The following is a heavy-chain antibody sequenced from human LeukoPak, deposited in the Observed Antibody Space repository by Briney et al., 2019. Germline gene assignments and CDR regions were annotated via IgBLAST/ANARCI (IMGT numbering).Heavy chain of an antibody. CDR1: GYTFTGYY. J-gene: IGHJ5*02. CDR2: INPNSGGT. Sequence: ASVKVSCKASGYTFTGYYMHWVRQAPGQGLEWMGWINPNSGGTNYAQKFQGRVTMTRDTSISTAYMELSRLRSDDTAVYYCARVRRVAAAGQPTNWFDPWGQGTLVTVSS. V-gene: IGHV1-2*02. CDR3: ARVRRVAAAGQPTNWFDP. D-gene: IGHD6-13*01.